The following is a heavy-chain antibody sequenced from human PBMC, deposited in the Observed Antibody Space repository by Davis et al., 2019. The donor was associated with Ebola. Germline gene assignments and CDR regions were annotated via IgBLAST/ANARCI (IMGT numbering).Heavy chain of an antibody. CDR1: GGSISGYY. CDR3: ARTPPDYYDSSGYYSTYFDY. Sequence: TLSLTCTVSGGSISGYYWSWIRQPPGKALEWLALIDWDDDKYYSTSLKTRLTISKDTSKNQVVLTMTNMDPVDTATYYCARTPPDYYDSSGYYSTYFDYWGQGTLVTVSS. J-gene: IGHJ4*02. D-gene: IGHD3-22*01. CDR2: IDWDDDK. V-gene: IGHV2-70*01.